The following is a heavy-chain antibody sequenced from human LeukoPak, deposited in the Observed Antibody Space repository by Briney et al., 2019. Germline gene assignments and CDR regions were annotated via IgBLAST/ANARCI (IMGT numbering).Heavy chain of an antibody. D-gene: IGHD6-25*01. Sequence: GASVKVSCKASGYTFTGYYMHWVRQAPGQGLEWMGWINPNSGGTNYAQKFQGRVTMTRNTSISTAYMELSRLRSDDTAVYYCARESVAANWFDPWGQGTLVTVSS. CDR2: INPNSGGT. V-gene: IGHV1-2*02. CDR3: ARESVAANWFDP. J-gene: IGHJ5*02. CDR1: GYTFTGYY.